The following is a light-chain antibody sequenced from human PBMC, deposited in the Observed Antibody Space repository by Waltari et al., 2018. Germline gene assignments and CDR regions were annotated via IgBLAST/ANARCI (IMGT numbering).Light chain of an antibody. CDR1: TGPVASAHY. V-gene: IGLV7-43*01. J-gene: IGLJ3*02. CDR2: SST. Sequence: QTVVTQEPSLTVSPGGTVTLTCASSTGPVASAHYPSWFQQMPGQAPRARIFSSTNKYSWTPARFSGSLLGGKAALTLSSVQPEDEADYYCLLHFGGDQLVFGGGTRLTVL. CDR3: LLHFGGDQLV.